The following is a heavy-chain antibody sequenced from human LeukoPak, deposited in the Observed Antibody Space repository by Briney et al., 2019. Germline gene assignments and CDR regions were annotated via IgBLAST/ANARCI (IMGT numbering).Heavy chain of an antibody. CDR1: GFTFDDYA. V-gene: IGHV3-9*01. CDR3: AKGLKYYFDY. D-gene: IGHD3-16*01. J-gene: IGHJ4*02. Sequence: QTGRSLRLSCAASGFTFDDYAMPWVRHAPGKGLEWVSGISWNSGSIGYADSVKGRFTISRDNAKNSLYLQMNSLRAEDTALYYCAKGLKYYFDYWGQGTLVTVSS. CDR2: ISWNSGSI.